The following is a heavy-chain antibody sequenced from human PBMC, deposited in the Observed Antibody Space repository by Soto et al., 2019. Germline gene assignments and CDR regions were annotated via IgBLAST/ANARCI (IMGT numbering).Heavy chain of an antibody. CDR3: ALEGLRGVMSYYGMDV. V-gene: IGHV3-21*01. CDR1: GFTFSSYS. D-gene: IGHD3-10*01. J-gene: IGHJ6*02. Sequence: PGGSLRLSCAASGFTFSSYSMNWVRQAPGKGLEWVSSISSSGSYIYYADSVKGRFTISRDNAKNSLYLQMNSLRAEDTAVYYCALEGLRGVMSYYGMDVWAQVTTVPVSS. CDR2: ISSSGSYI.